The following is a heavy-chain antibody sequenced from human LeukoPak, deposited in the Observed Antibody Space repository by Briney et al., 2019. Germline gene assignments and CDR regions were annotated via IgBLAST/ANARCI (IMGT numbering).Heavy chain of an antibody. CDR3: ARHADSGFGELAFDY. D-gene: IGHD3-10*01. J-gene: IGHJ4*02. CDR2: IHYSGTT. CDR1: GGSISYSHW. V-gene: IGHV4-4*02. Sequence: PSETLSLTCSVSGGSISYSHWWSWARQPPGKGLEWIGEIHYSGTTNYNPSLKSRVTISVDTSKNQFSLKLSSVTAADTAVYYCARHADSGFGELAFDYWGQGTLVTVSS.